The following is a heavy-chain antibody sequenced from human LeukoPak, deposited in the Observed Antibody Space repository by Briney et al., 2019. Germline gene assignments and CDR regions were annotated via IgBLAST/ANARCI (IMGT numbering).Heavy chain of an antibody. D-gene: IGHD3-9*01. J-gene: IGHJ4*02. V-gene: IGHV3-23*01. CDR3: AKAEGYDILTGLDY. Sequence: GGSLRLSCATSGFTFSSYAMSWVRQAPGKGLEWGSGISDSGGSTYYADSVKGRFTISRDNSKNTLYLQMNSLRTEDTAVYYCAKAEGYDILTGLDYRGQGTLVTVS. CDR2: ISDSGGST. CDR1: GFTFSSYA.